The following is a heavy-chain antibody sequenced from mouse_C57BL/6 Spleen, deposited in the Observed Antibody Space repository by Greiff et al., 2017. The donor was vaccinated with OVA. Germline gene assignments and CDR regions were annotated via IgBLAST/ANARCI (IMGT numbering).Heavy chain of an antibody. D-gene: IGHD1-1*01. CDR3: ARERVGDNGNVFDY. V-gene: IGHV5-4*01. CDR2: ISDGGSYT. J-gene: IGHJ2*01. Sequence: DVQLVESGGGLVKPGGSLKLSCAASGFTFSSSAMSWVRQTPEKRLEWVATISDGGSYTYYPDNVKGRCTISRDNAKNNLYLQMSHLKSEDTAMYYCARERVGDNGNVFDYWGQGTPLTVSS. CDR1: GFTFSSSA.